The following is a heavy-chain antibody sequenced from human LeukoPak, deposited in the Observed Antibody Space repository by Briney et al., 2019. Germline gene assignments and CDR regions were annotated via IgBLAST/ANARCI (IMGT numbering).Heavy chain of an antibody. Sequence: ASVKVSCKASGYTFTDYYIHWVRQAPGQGLEWMGWINPNSGGTNYAQKFQGRVTMTRDTSINTAYMELSRLRSDDAAVYSCAGGITTRHFYYGMDVWGQGTTVTVSS. D-gene: IGHD3-22*01. V-gene: IGHV1-2*02. CDR2: INPNSGGT. J-gene: IGHJ6*02. CDR3: AGGITTRHFYYGMDV. CDR1: GYTFTDYY.